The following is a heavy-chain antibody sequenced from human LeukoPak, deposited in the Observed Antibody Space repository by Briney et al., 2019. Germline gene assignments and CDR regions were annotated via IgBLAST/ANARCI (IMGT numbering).Heavy chain of an antibody. CDR3: ARDTPRYCSSTSCYAFDI. CDR2: ISAYNGNT. Sequence: GASVKVSCKASGYTFTSYGISWVRQAPGQGLEWMGWISAYNGNTNYAQKLQGRVTMTTDTSTSTAYMELRSLRSEDTAVYYCARDTPRYCSSTSCYAFDIWGQGTMVTVSS. D-gene: IGHD2-2*01. CDR1: GYTFTSYG. J-gene: IGHJ3*02. V-gene: IGHV1-18*04.